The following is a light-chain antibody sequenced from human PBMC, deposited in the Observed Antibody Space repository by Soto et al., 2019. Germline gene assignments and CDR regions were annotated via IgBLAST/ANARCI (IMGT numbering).Light chain of an antibody. V-gene: IGLV1-51*01. J-gene: IGLJ1*01. CDR3: GTYDSSLRDGV. CDR2: DNN. CDR1: SSNIENYY. Sequence: QSALTQPPSVSAAPGQKVTISCSGSSSNIENYYVSWYQQLPGTAPKLLIYDNNKRPSGIPDRFSGSKSGTSATLDITGLQTGDEADYYCGTYDSSLRDGVFGTGTKV.